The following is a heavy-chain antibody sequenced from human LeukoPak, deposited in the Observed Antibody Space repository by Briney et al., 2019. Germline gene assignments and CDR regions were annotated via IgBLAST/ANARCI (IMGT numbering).Heavy chain of an antibody. V-gene: IGHV4-39*01. CDR3: ARHGRMGTINPSY. Sequence: SETLSLTCTVSGGSISNSSYYWGWIRQPPGKGLEWIGSMYYSGSTYYNPSLKGQATISVDTSKNQFSLKLSSVTAADTAVYYCARHGRMGTINPSYWGQGTLVTVSS. CDR2: MYYSGST. D-gene: IGHD5-24*01. J-gene: IGHJ4*02. CDR1: GGSISNSSYY.